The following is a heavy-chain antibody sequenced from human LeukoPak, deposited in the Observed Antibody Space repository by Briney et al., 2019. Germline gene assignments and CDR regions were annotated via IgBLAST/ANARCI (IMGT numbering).Heavy chain of an antibody. CDR3: ARGNAMVRGAEFDY. V-gene: IGHV3-21*01. CDR1: GFTFSNFA. CDR2: ISSSSSYI. J-gene: IGHJ4*02. D-gene: IGHD3-10*01. Sequence: GGSLRLSCAASGFTFSNFAMIWVRQAPGKGLEWVSSISSSSSYIYYADSVKGRFTISRDNAKNSLYLQMNSLRAEDTAVYYCARGNAMVRGAEFDYWGQGTLVTVSS.